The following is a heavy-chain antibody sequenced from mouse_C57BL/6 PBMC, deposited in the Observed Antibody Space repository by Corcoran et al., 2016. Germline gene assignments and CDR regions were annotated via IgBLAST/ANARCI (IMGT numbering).Heavy chain of an antibody. D-gene: IGHD1-1*01. J-gene: IGHJ4*01. CDR3: ERRAGSSYDAMDY. CDR2: INTYSGVP. V-gene: IGHV9-3*01. CDR1: GYTFTTYG. Sequence: QIQLVQSGPELKKPGETVKISCKASGYTFTTYGMSWVKQAPGKGLKWMGWINTYSGVPTYADDFKGRFAFSLETSASTAYLQINNLKNEDTATYFCERRAGSSYDAMDYWGQGTSVTVSS.